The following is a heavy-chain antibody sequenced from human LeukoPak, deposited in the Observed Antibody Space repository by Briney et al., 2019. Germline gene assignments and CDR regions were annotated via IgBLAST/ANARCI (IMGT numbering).Heavy chain of an antibody. CDR3: ARDTLGGSSWYWVFDY. V-gene: IGHV4-39*07. D-gene: IGHD6-13*01. CDR1: GGSISSSNYY. Sequence: SETLSLTCTVSGGSISSSNYYWGWIRQPPGKGLEWIGSIYYSGSTFYNPSLKSRVTISVETSKNQFSLKLSSVTAADTAVYYCARDTLGGSSWYWVFDYWGQGTLVTVSS. J-gene: IGHJ4*02. CDR2: IYYSGST.